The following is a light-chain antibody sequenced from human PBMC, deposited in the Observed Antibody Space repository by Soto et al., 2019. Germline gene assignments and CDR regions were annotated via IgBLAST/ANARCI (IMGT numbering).Light chain of an antibody. Sequence: EIVLTQSPGTLSLSPGERATLSCRASQSVSSSYLAWYQQKPGQAPRLLIYGACSRATGIPDRFSGSGSRTDFTLTISRLEPEDFAVYYCQQYGSSPRTFGQGTKVEIK. CDR3: QQYGSSPRT. CDR2: GAC. J-gene: IGKJ1*01. CDR1: QSVSSSY. V-gene: IGKV3-20*01.